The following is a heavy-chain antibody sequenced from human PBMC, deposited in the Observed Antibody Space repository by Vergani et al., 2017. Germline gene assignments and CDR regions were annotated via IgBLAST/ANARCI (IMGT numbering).Heavy chain of an antibody. J-gene: IGHJ4*02. V-gene: IGHV3-21*01. Sequence: EVQLVQSGGGLVKPGGSLRLSCAASGFTFSTSTMNWVRQAPGKGLEWLSSITPGSDYIYYADSVKGRFTISRDNAKNSLYLQMNSPEVEDTAVYYCARDVSGNYYNYWGQGTLVTVSS. CDR2: ITPGSDYI. D-gene: IGHD6-25*01. CDR1: GFTFSTST. CDR3: ARDVSGNYYNY.